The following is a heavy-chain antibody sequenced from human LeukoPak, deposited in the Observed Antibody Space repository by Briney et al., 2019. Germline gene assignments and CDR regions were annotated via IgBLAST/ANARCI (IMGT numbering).Heavy chain of an antibody. Sequence: ASVKVSCKTSGYTFSDYYIHWVRQAPGQGLEWMGWIDPNSGATNYAQKFQGRVTMTRATPISTVYMELSRLRSDGTAVYYCAPGGRITFGGEPAYYYDYWGQGTLVTVSS. CDR2: IDPNSGAT. V-gene: IGHV1-2*02. J-gene: IGHJ4*02. CDR3: APGGRITFGGEPAYYYDY. D-gene: IGHD3-16*01. CDR1: GYTFSDYY.